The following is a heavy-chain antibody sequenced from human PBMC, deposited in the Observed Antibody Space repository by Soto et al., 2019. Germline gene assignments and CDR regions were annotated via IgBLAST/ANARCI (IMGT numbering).Heavy chain of an antibody. CDR2: IYYSGST. CDR3: ARGSVHCSSTSCIYGMDV. V-gene: IGHV4-61*01. J-gene: IGHJ6*02. Sequence: SETLSLTCTVSGGSVSSGSYYWSWIRQPPGKGLEWIGYIYYSGSTNYNPSLKSRVTISVDTSKNQFSLKLSSVTAADTAVYYCARGSVHCSSTSCIYGMDVWGQGTTVTVSS. CDR1: GGSVSSGSYY. D-gene: IGHD2-2*01.